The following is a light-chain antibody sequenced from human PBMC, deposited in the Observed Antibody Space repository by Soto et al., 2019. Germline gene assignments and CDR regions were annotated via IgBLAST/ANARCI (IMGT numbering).Light chain of an antibody. J-gene: IGKJ1*01. V-gene: IGKV3-15*01. Sequence: SVLTQSPHILALSPGVRAIPSCRIRQSVRSNYLAWYQQKPGQAPRLLIHGASTRATGIPARFSGSGSGTDFTLTISSLQSEDLAIYYCQQYNNWPLTFGQGTKV. CDR3: QQYNNWPLT. CDR1: QSVRSN. CDR2: GAS.